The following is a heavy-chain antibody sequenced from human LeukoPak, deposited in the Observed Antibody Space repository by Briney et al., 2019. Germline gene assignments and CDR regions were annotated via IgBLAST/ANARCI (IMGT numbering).Heavy chain of an antibody. V-gene: IGHV3-64*01. CDR3: ARGPRAAVSGAFDI. CDR1: GFTFSSYA. Sequence: GGSLRLSCAASGFTFSSYAMHWVRQAPGKGLEYVSAISSNGGSTYYANSVKGRFTISRDNSKNTLYLQMGSLRAEDMAVYYCARGPRAAVSGAFDIWGQGTMVTVSS. CDR2: ISSNGGST. J-gene: IGHJ3*02. D-gene: IGHD3-3*01.